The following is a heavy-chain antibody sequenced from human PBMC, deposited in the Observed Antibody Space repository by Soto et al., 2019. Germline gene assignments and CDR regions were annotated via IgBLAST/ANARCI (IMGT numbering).Heavy chain of an antibody. CDR2: ISGSGGST. Sequence: EVQLLESGGGLVQPGGSLRLSCAASGFTFSSYAMSWVRQAPGKGLEWVSAISGSGGSTYYADSVKGRFTISRDNSKNTLYLQLNSLRAEDTAVYYCAKDDLVPVGAFDIWGQGTMVTVSS. V-gene: IGHV3-23*01. J-gene: IGHJ3*02. CDR1: GFTFSSYA. CDR3: AKDDLVPVGAFDI.